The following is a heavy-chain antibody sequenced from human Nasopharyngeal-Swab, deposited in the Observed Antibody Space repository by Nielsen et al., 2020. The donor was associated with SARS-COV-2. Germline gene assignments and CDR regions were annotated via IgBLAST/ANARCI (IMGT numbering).Heavy chain of an antibody. CDR2: INHSGST. V-gene: IGHV4-34*01. Sequence: WIRQPPGKGLEWIGEINHSGSTNYNPSLKSRVTISVDRSKNQFSLKLSSVTAADTAVDYCARGGDKAMVKDYYGMDVWGQGPTFTVSS. D-gene: IGHD5-18*01. J-gene: IGHJ6*02. CDR3: ARGGDKAMVKDYYGMDV.